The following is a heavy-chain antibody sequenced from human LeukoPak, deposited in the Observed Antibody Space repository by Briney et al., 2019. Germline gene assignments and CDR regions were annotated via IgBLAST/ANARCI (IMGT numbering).Heavy chain of an antibody. CDR1: GFTFSTYD. V-gene: IGHV3-30*02. Sequence: GGSLRLSCAASGFTFSTYDIHWVRQAPGKGLEWVTFIQYDGSNEYQADSVKGRFTISRDNSKNTVYLQMNSVRIEDTAVYYCARSLTKVRGYWGQGTLVTISS. CDR3: ARSLTKVRGY. CDR2: IQYDGSNE. D-gene: IGHD3-10*01. J-gene: IGHJ4*02.